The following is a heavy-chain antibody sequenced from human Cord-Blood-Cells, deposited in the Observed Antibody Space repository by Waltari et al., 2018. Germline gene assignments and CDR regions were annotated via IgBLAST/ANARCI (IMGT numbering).Heavy chain of an antibody. CDR1: GGTFSSYA. J-gene: IGHJ6*02. V-gene: IGHV1-69*01. CDR2: IIPIFGTA. D-gene: IGHD6-13*01. CDR3: ARDGAAAGNGYYYYYYGMDV. Sequence: QVQLVQSGAEVKKPGSSVKVSCKASGGTFSSYAISWVRQAPGQGLEWMGGIIPIFGTANYAQKFQGRVTITADESTSTAYMELSSLRSEDTAVYYCARDGAAAGNGYYYYYYGMDVWGQGTTVTVSS.